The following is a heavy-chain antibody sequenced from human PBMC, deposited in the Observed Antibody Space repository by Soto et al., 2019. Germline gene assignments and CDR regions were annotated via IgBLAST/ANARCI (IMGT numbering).Heavy chain of an antibody. CDR2: INPNSGGT. V-gene: IGHV1-2*04. D-gene: IGHD3-22*01. Sequence: ASVKVSCKASGYTFTGYYMHWVRQAPGQGLEWMGWINPNSGGTNYAQKFQGWVTMTRDTSISTAYMELSRLRSDDTAVYYCASGVGRYYDSSGYPRAFDIWGQGTMVTVS. J-gene: IGHJ3*02. CDR1: GYTFTGYY. CDR3: ASGVGRYYDSSGYPRAFDI.